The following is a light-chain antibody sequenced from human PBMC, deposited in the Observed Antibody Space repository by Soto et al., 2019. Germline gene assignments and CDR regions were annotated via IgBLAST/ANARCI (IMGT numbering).Light chain of an antibody. CDR2: GAS. J-gene: IGKJ1*01. V-gene: IGKV3-20*01. Sequence: EIVLTQSPGTLSLSPGERATLSCRASQSVSSTYLAWYQQKPGQAPRLIIYGASSRATGIPDRFSGSGSGTDFTLTISRLEPEDFAVDYCQKYGSLTSSTFGQGTKVEIK. CDR3: QKYGSLTSST. CDR1: QSVSSTY.